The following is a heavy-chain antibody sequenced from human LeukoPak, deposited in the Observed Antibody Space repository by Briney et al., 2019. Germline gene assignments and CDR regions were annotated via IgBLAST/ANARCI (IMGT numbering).Heavy chain of an antibody. CDR2: IKSKANSYAT. V-gene: IGHV3-73*01. J-gene: IGHJ4*02. CDR3: TRTRNLAAAGTFDY. D-gene: IGHD6-13*01. Sequence: GGSRRLSCAASGFTFSVSAMHWVRQAPGKGLEWVGVIKSKANSYATAYAASVKGRFTISRDDSKNTAYLQMNSLKTEDTAVYYCTRTRNLAAAGTFDYWGQGTLVTVSS. CDR1: GFTFSVSA.